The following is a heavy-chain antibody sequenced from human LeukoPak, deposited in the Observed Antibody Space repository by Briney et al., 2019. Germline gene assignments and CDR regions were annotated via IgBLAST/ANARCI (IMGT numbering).Heavy chain of an antibody. V-gene: IGHV1-69*15. Sequence: ASVKVSCKASGGTFSSYAISWVRQAPGQGLEWMGRIIPIFGIANYAQKSQGRVTITADESTSTAYMELSSLRSEDTAAYYCARRGNGMDVWGKGTTVTVSS. J-gene: IGHJ6*04. CDR2: IIPIFGIA. CDR3: ARRGNGMDV. CDR1: GGTFSSYA. D-gene: IGHD3-16*01.